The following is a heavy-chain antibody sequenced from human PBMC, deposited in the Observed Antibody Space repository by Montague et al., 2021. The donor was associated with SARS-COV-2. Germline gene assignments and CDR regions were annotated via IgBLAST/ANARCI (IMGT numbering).Heavy chain of an antibody. CDR2: IYTSGST. Sequence: TLSLTCTVSGGSIRSGSYFWSWIRQPAGQGLEWIGRIYTSGSTNYNPSLKSRVTMSVDTSNNQFSLKVSSVTAADTSVYYCASDYGDYSYYYGLDVWGQGTTVTVSS. V-gene: IGHV4-61*02. J-gene: IGHJ6*02. CDR1: GGSIRSGSYF. CDR3: ASDYGDYSYYYGLDV. D-gene: IGHD4-17*01.